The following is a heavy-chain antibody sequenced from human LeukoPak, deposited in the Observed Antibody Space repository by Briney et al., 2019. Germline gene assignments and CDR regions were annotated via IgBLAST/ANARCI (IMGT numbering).Heavy chain of an antibody. D-gene: IGHD2-8*01. CDR2: IIPIFGTA. CDR3: AREIGYCTNGVCPPFAP. J-gene: IGHJ5*02. CDR1: GGTFSSYA. V-gene: IGHV1-69*13. Sequence: GASVKVSCKASGGTFSSYAISWVRQAPGQGLEWMGGIIPIFGTANYAQKFQGRVTITADESTSTAYMELSSLRSEDTAVYYCAREIGYCTNGVCPPFAPWGQGTLVTVSS.